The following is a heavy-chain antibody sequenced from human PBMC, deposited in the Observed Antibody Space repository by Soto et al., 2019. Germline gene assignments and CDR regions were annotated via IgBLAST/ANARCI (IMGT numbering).Heavy chain of an antibody. V-gene: IGHV3-48*03. CDR2: IHPGGQTI. CDR3: ARRGSR. J-gene: IGHJ3*01. CDR1: GFTFSSSE. D-gene: IGHD2-15*01. Sequence: SLRLSCAASGFTFSSSEMYWVRQAPGNGLEWISYIHPGGQTIFYAESVKGRFTISRDNAKHSVYLQMNSLRAEDTAVYYCARRGSRWGRGTRVTVSS.